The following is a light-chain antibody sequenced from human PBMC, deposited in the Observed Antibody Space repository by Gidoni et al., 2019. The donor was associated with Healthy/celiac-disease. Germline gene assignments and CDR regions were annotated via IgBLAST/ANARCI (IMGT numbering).Light chain of an antibody. CDR2: AAS. J-gene: IGKJ4*01. CDR1: QSISSY. CDR3: QQSYSTPLT. V-gene: IGKV1-39*01. Sequence: DIQRNQSPSYLSASVGARVTLTCLASQSISSYLNWYQQKPGKAPTLLIYAASSLQSGVPSMFSGSVSGTDFTLTISSLQPEDFATYYCQQSYSTPLTFGGGTKVEI.